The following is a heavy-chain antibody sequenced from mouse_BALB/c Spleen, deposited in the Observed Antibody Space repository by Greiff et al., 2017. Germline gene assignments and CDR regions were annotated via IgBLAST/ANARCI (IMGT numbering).Heavy chain of an antibody. V-gene: IGHV5-12-1*01. D-gene: IGHD2-14*01. J-gene: IGHJ2*01. CDR1: GFAFSSYD. CDR2: ISSGGGST. CDR3: ARRRYDDYFDY. Sequence: EVKLMESGGGLVKPGGSLKLSCAASGFAFSSYDMSWVRQTPEKRLEWVAYISSGGGSTYYPDTVKGRFTISRDNAKNTLYLQMSSLKSEDTAMYYCARRRYDDYFDYWGQGTTLTVSS.